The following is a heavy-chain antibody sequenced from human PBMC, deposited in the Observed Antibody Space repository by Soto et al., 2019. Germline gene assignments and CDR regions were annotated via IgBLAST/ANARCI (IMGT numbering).Heavy chain of an antibody. Sequence: GESLKLSCTASGYTFTHDCSGCVRQLPGKGLEWMGIIYPGDSETKYSPSFQGQVTISADKSISAAYLQWRSLKASDTAMYYCARQEGATVLFYYVMDGWGQGTTVNVS. J-gene: IGHJ6*02. V-gene: IGHV5-51*01. CDR1: GYTFTHDC. CDR2: IYPGDSET. CDR3: ARQEGATVLFYYVMDG. D-gene: IGHD1-26*01.